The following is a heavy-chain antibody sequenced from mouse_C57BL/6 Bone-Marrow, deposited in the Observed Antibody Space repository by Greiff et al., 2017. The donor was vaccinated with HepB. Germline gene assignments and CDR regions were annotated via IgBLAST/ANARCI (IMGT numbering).Heavy chain of an antibody. J-gene: IGHJ2*01. CDR3: ARGGAYYRFDY. Sequence: VQLQQSGPELVKPGASVKISCKASGYTFTDYYINWVKQRPGQGLEWIGRIYPGSGNTKYNEKFKGKATLTVDTSSSTAYMQLSSLTSEDSAVYFCARGGAYYRFDYWGQGTTLTVSS. D-gene: IGHD2-12*01. V-gene: IGHV1-84*01. CDR2: IYPGSGNT. CDR1: GYTFTDYY.